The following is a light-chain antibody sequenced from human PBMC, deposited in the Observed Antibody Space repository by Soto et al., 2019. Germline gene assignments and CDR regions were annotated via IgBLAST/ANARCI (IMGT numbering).Light chain of an antibody. CDR3: AVWDDSLDGWV. Sequence: QPVLTQPTSASGTPGQRVTISCSGSSSNIGSHVVYWYQQLAGTAPKLLMYNNNQRPSGVPDRLSGSKSGTSASLVISGLQSEDEADYYCAVWDDSLDGWVFGGGTKLTVL. CDR1: SSNIGSHV. J-gene: IGLJ3*02. V-gene: IGLV1-44*01. CDR2: NNN.